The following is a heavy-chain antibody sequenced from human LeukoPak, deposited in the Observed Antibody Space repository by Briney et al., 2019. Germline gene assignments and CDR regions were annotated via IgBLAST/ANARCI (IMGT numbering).Heavy chain of an antibody. Sequence: GGSLRLSCAASGFTVSSNYMSWVRQAPGKGLEWVSGISGSGGNTCYADSVKGRFTISRDTSKNTLFLQMNSLRAEDTAVYFCVKGTDYDFWTGYSYYYGMDVWGQGTTVTVSS. CDR2: ISGSGGNT. V-gene: IGHV3-23*01. CDR3: VKGTDYDFWTGYSYYYGMDV. CDR1: GFTVSSNY. J-gene: IGHJ6*02. D-gene: IGHD3-3*01.